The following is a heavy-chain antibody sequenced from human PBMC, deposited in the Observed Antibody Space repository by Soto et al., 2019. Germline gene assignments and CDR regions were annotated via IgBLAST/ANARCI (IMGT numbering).Heavy chain of an antibody. CDR1: GYTFNSHE. D-gene: IGHD6-13*01. V-gene: IGHV3-48*03. CDR2: ISGSGTT. CDR3: ARGGIH. Sequence: GGSLRLSCVASGYTFNSHEMNWIRQTPGKGLEWISSISGSGTTKYADSVKGRFTISRDNAHMSIYLEMNSLRVEDTGVYYCARGGIHWGQGALVTVSS. J-gene: IGHJ4*02.